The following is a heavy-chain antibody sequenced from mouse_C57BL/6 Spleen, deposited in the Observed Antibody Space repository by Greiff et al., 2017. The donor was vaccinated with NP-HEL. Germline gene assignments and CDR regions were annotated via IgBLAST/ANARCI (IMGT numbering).Heavy chain of an antibody. D-gene: IGHD1-1*01. Sequence: EVQLQQSGPELVKPGASVKISCKASGYSFTDYNMNWVKQSNGKSLEWIGVINPNYGTTSYNQKFKGKATLTVDQSSSTAYLQLNSLASDDSAVYYCARGGAYGSRCFDYWGQGTTLTVSS. CDR1: GYSFTDYN. CDR3: ARGGAYGSRCFDY. J-gene: IGHJ2*01. V-gene: IGHV1-39*01. CDR2: INPNYGTT.